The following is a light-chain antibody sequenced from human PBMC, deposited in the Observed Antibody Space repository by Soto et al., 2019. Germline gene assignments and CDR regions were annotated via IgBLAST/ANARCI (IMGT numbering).Light chain of an antibody. V-gene: IGKV3-15*01. J-gene: IGKJ2*01. CDR3: QQYNNWPPMYT. Sequence: EIVMTQSPATLSVSPGERATLSCRASQSVGTNLAWYQQKPGQAPRLLIYGASTRATGIPARFSGSGSVTEFTLTISSLQSGYFAVYYCQQYNNWPPMYTFGQGTKLEIK. CDR1: QSVGTN. CDR2: GAS.